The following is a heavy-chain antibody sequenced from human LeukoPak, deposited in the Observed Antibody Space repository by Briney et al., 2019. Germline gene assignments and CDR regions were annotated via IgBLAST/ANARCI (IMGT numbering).Heavy chain of an antibody. D-gene: IGHD3-10*01. CDR3: ARDPLRYYGSGRSAFDI. V-gene: IGHV7-4-1*02. Sequence: ASVKVSCKASGYTFTSYAMNWVRQAPGQGLEWMGWINTNTGNPTYAQGFTGRFVFSLDTSVSTAYLQISSLKAEDTAVYYCARDPLRYYGSGRSAFDIWGQGTMVTVSS. J-gene: IGHJ3*02. CDR2: INTNTGNP. CDR1: GYTFTSYA.